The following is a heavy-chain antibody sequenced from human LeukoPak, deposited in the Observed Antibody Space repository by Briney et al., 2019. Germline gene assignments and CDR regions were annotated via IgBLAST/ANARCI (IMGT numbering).Heavy chain of an antibody. CDR1: GFTFSSYE. V-gene: IGHV3-21*01. Sequence: GGSLRLSCAASGFTFSSYEMNWVRQAPGKGLEWVSSISFSSTYIYTADSLKGRITISRDNAKNSLYLQMSSLTAEDTAVYYCARRATTERGHSYGLDYWGQGTLVTVSS. CDR2: ISFSSTYI. CDR3: ARRATTERGHSYGLDY. J-gene: IGHJ4*02. D-gene: IGHD5-18*01.